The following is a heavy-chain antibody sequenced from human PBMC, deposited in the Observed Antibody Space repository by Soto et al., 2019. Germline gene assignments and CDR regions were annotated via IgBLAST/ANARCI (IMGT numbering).Heavy chain of an antibody. Sequence: SETLSLTCPVSGGSVSSGSYYWSWIRQPPGKVLEWIGYIYYSGSTNYNPSLKSRVTISVDTSKNQFSLKLSSVTAADTAVYYFPRAASFRWLLNYFDYWGQGTLVTVSS. J-gene: IGHJ4*02. CDR2: IYYSGST. D-gene: IGHD3-22*01. V-gene: IGHV4-61*01. CDR3: PRAASFRWLLNYFDY. CDR1: GGSVSSGSYY.